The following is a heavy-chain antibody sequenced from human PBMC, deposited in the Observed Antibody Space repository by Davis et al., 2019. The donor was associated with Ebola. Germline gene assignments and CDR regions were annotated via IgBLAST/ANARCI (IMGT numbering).Heavy chain of an antibody. CDR2: INTHNGNT. V-gene: IGHV1-18*04. CDR3: ARDLVSGWYICDS. D-gene: IGHD6-19*01. Sequence: ASVTVSCKASGYTFTNYGITWVRQAPGQGLEWVGWINTHNGNTNLAQKLHDRVTLTTDTSTSTAYMEMRSLRSDDTAVYYCARDLVSGWYICDSWGQGTLVSVSS. J-gene: IGHJ4*02. CDR1: GYTFTNYG.